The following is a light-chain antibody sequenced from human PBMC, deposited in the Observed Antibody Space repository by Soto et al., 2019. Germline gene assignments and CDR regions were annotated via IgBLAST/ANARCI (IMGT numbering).Light chain of an antibody. CDR2: DVT. Sequence: QSALTQPASVSGSPGQSIAISCTGTSSDIGAYNYVSWYQQHPGKVPKLVIFDVTNRPSGVSDRFSGSKSGNTASLTISGLQAEDEADYYCGSYTTSNSVVFGGGTQLTVL. V-gene: IGLV2-14*01. CDR1: SSDIGAYNY. J-gene: IGLJ3*02. CDR3: GSYTTSNSVV.